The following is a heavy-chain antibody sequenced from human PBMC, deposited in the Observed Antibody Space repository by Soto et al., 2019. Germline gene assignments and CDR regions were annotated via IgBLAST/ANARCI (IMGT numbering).Heavy chain of an antibody. CDR1: GFTFDDYG. J-gene: IGHJ6*02. CDR3: AKDILKVTNRYRLYYDYYGMDV. V-gene: IGHV3-9*01. D-gene: IGHD4-4*01. Sequence: LRLSCAASGFTFDDYGMHWVRQAPGKGLEWVSGISWNSGSMGYADSVKGRFTVSRDNAKDSLYLEMNSLRAEDTALYYCAKDILKVTNRYRLYYDYYGMDVWGLGTTVTVSS. CDR2: ISWNSGSM.